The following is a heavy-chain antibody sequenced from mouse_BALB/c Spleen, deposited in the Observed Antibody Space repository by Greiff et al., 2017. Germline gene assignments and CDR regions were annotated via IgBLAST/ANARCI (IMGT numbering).Heavy chain of an antibody. CDR2: IYPSDSYT. Sequence: VQLQQPGAELVRPGASVKLSCKASGYTFTSYWINWVKQRPGQGLEWIGNIYPSDSYTNYNQKFKDQATLTVDKSSSTAYMQLSSPTSEDSAVYYCTRGDGSSHWYVDVWGAGTTVTVSS. CDR3: TRGDGSSHWYVDV. D-gene: IGHD1-1*01. J-gene: IGHJ1*01. CDR1: GYTFTSYW. V-gene: IGHV1-69*02.